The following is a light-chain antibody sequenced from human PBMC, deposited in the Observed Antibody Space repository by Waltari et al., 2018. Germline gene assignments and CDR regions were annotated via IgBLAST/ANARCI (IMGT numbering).Light chain of an antibody. Sequence: DIQMTQSPSSLSASVGDRITITCRASQTINSSLNWYQQKPGKAPKLLIYAASSLQSGVPSRFSGTGSGTDFTLTISNLQPEDFATYYCQQSYSTPHTFGPGTKVDIK. CDR3: QQSYSTPHT. V-gene: IGKV1-39*01. CDR2: AAS. J-gene: IGKJ3*01. CDR1: QTINSS.